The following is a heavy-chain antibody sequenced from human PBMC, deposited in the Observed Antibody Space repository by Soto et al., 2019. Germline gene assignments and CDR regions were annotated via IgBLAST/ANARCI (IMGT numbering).Heavy chain of an antibody. Sequence: SETLSLTCTVSGGSISPYYWGCIRQPPGRGLECIGYIYYSGSTNYNPSLKSRVTISVDTSKNQFSLKLSSVTAADTAVYYCARAIRCSGGSCYNWFDPWGQGTLVTVSS. D-gene: IGHD2-15*01. CDR1: GGSISPYY. V-gene: IGHV4-59*12. CDR2: IYYSGST. CDR3: ARAIRCSGGSCYNWFDP. J-gene: IGHJ5*02.